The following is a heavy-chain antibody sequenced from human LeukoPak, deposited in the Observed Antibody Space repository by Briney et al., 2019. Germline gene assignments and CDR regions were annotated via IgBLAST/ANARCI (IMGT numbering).Heavy chain of an antibody. J-gene: IGHJ4*02. CDR3: AKRLAHTGFDY. V-gene: IGHV3-23*01. CDR2: ISGSGGGT. D-gene: IGHD2-21*01. Sequence: GGSLRLSCAASGFTFSSLVMSWVRQAPGKGLEWVSTISGSGGGTYYADSVKGRFTISRDNSKNTLYLQMNSLRAEDTAVYYCAKRLAHTGFDYWGQGTLVTVSS. CDR1: GFTFSSLV.